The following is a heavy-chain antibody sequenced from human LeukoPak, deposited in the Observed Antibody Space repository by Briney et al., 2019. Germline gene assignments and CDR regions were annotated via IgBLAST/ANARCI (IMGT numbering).Heavy chain of an antibody. CDR2: IYPGDSET. J-gene: IGHJ4*02. CDR1: GYSFTSYW. V-gene: IGHV5-51*01. CDR3: ARSPKNFGYNSALDNFDY. Sequence: GESLKISCKGSGYSFTSYWIGWVRQMPGKGLERMGIIYPGDSETRYRPSFQGQVTISADKSISTAYLQWSSLKASDTAMYYCARSPKNFGYNSALDNFDYWGQGTLVTVSS. D-gene: IGHD6-19*01.